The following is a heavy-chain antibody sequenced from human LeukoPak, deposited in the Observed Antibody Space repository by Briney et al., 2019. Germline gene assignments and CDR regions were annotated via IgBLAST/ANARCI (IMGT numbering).Heavy chain of an antibody. CDR1: GYTFTGYY. D-gene: IGHD3-10*01. V-gene: IGHV1-24*01. Sequence: ASVKVSCKASGYTFTGYYMHWVRQAPGKGLEWMGGFDPEDGETIYAQKFQGRVTMTEDTSTDTAYMELSSLRSEDTAVYYCARSIPLYGSGSYFDYWGQGTLVTVSS. J-gene: IGHJ4*02. CDR2: FDPEDGET. CDR3: ARSIPLYGSGSYFDY.